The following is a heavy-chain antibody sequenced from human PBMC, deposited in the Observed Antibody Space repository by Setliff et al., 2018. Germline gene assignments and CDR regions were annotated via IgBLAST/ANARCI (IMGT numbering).Heavy chain of an antibody. Sequence: GESLRLSCAASGFTFSSYSMNWVRQAPGKGLEWVSYISSSSSTIYYADSVKGRFTISRDNAKNSLYLRMNSLRAEDTAVYYCASPLYSSGYALDYWGQGTLVTVSS. CDR1: GFTFSSYS. CDR3: ASPLYSSGYALDY. D-gene: IGHD6-19*01. V-gene: IGHV3-48*01. J-gene: IGHJ4*02. CDR2: ISSSSSTI.